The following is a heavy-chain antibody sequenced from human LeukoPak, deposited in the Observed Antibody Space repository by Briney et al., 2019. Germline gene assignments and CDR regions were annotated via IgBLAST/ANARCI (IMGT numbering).Heavy chain of an antibody. CDR3: ARDSGSYDFWSGYADY. D-gene: IGHD3-3*01. V-gene: IGHV4-61*02. Sequence: PSETLSLTCTVSGGSISSGSYYWSWIRQPAGKGLEWTGRIYTSGSTNYNPSLKSRVTISVDTSKNQFSLKLSSVTAADTAVYYCARDSGSYDFWSGYADYWGQGTLVTVSS. CDR1: GGSISSGSYY. CDR2: IYTSGST. J-gene: IGHJ4*02.